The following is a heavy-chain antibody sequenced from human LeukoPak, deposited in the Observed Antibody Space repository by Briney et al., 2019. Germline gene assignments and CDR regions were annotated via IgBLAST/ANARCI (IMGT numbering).Heavy chain of an antibody. CDR2: INHSGST. Sequence: SEPLSLPCAVPGGSFSGYYWSWIRQPPGKGLEWIGEINHSGSTNYNPSLKSRVTISVDTSKNQFSLKLSSVTAADTAVYYCARGRVHFPYWGQGTLVTVSS. D-gene: IGHD3-3*02. CDR1: GGSFSGYY. V-gene: IGHV4-34*01. J-gene: IGHJ4*02. CDR3: ARGRVHFPY.